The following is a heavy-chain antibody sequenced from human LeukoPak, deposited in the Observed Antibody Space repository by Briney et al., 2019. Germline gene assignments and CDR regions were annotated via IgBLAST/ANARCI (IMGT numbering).Heavy chain of an antibody. CDR3: AKGDYYDILTGYYPRTVDY. CDR1: GITFSNSA. J-gene: IGHJ4*02. D-gene: IGHD3-9*01. V-gene: IGHV3-23*01. CDR2: ITKSGDQT. Sequence: GGSLRLSCVPSGITFSNSALSWVRQAPGKGLEWVSTITKSGDQTHYADSVRGLFTISRDNSKNTLYLQMNSLRAEDTAVYYCAKGDYYDILTGYYPRTVDYWGQGTLVTVSS.